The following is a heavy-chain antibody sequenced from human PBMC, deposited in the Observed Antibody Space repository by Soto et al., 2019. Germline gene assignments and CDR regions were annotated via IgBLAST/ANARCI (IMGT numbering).Heavy chain of an antibody. V-gene: IGHV3-23*01. CDR1: GFTFSSYV. CDR3: AKGPCDCWSGYYPPLPFDY. CDR2: ISGSGGST. Sequence: EVQLLESGGGLVQPGGSLRLSCAASGFTFSSYVMSWVRQAPGKGLEWVSGISGSGGSTYYAVSVKGRFTICRDTSKNTLYLQMNRLTADDTTLYYCAKGPCDCWSGYYPPLPFDYWGQGTLVTASS. D-gene: IGHD3-3*01. J-gene: IGHJ4*02.